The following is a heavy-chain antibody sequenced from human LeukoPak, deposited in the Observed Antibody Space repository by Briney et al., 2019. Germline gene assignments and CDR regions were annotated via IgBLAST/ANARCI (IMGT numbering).Heavy chain of an antibody. CDR2: ISAYNGNT. J-gene: IGHJ5*02. CDR3: ARDRRAHDYGDYVNNWFDP. CDR1: GYTFISYG. Sequence: ASVKVSCKASGYTFISYGISWVRQAPGQGLEWMGWISAYNGNTNYAQKLQGRVTMTTDTSTSTAYMELRSLRSDDTAVYYCARDRRAHDYGDYVNNWFDPWGQGTLVTVSS. V-gene: IGHV1-18*01. D-gene: IGHD4-17*01.